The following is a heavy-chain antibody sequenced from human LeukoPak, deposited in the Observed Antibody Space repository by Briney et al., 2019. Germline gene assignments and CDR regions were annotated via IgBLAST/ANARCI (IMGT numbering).Heavy chain of an antibody. J-gene: IGHJ4*02. CDR3: ARGIGYCSGGSCYFDY. CDR2: ISSSGSTI. Sequence: PGGSLRLSCAASRLTFSSYSMNWVRQAPGKGLEWVSYISSSGSTIYYADSAKGRFTISRDNAKNSLYLQMNSLRAEDTAVYYCARGIGYCSGGSCYFDYWGQGTLVTVSS. V-gene: IGHV3-48*04. CDR1: RLTFSSYS. D-gene: IGHD2-15*01.